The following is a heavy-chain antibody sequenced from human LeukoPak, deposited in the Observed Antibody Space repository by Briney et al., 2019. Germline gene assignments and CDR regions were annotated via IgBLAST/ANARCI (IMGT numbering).Heavy chain of an antibody. CDR2: IYYSGST. CDR3: AREVSRWPYYFDY. J-gene: IGHJ4*02. V-gene: IGHV4-30-4*08. Sequence: SETLSLTCTVSGGSISNSNYYWGWICQPPGKGLEWIGYIYYSGSTYYNPSLKSRVTISVDTSKNQFSLKLSSVTAADTAVYYCAREVSRWPYYFDYWGQGTLVTVSS. D-gene: IGHD4-23*01. CDR1: GGSISNSNYY.